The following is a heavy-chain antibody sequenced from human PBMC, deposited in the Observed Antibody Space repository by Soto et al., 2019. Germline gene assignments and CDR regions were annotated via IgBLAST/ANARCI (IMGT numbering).Heavy chain of an antibody. J-gene: IGHJ3*02. V-gene: IGHV3-23*01. CDR1: GGSINSYY. Sequence: ETLSLTCTVSGGSINSYYWSWIRQPPGKGLEWVSAISGSGGSTYYADSVKGRFTISRDNSKNTLYLQMNSLRAEDTAVYYCAKDTAYCSSTSCYFQAFDIWGQGTMVTVSS. D-gene: IGHD2-2*01. CDR3: AKDTAYCSSTSCYFQAFDI. CDR2: ISGSGGST.